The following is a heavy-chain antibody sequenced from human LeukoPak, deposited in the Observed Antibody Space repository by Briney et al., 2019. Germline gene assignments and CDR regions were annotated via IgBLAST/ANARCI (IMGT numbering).Heavy chain of an antibody. Sequence: PGGSLRLSCAASGFTFSRYEMNWVRQAPGKGLEWVSYVSRSGDTINFADSVKGRFTISRDNAKNSLYLQMSSLRAEDTAVYYCARDYASDYWGQGTLVTVSS. CDR2: VSRSGDTI. D-gene: IGHD3-10*01. V-gene: IGHV3-48*03. CDR3: ARDYASDY. CDR1: GFTFSRYE. J-gene: IGHJ4*02.